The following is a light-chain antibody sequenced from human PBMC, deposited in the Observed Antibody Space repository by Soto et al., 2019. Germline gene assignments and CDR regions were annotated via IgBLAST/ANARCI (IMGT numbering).Light chain of an antibody. J-gene: IGKJ1*01. V-gene: IGKV1-39*01. CDR1: QRIGTY. CDR3: QQSYSIPVWT. CDR2: AAT. Sequence: DLQMTQSPSSLSASVGDRVTVTCRASQRIGTYVNWYQQKPGKAPKLLIYAATNLEDGVPSRFSGSGSGTDFSLTVSSLQPEDFATYYCQQSYSIPVWTFGQGTKVEIK.